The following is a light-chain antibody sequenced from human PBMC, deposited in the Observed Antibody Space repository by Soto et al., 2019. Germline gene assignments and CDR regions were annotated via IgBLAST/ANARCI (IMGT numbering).Light chain of an antibody. J-gene: IGLJ2*01. CDR3: QVWDSSSANVV. CDR2: SDP. CDR1: NIGSKS. Sequence: SYELTQPPSVSVAPGKTARISCGGNNIGSKSVHWYQRKPGQAPVLVIYSDPDLPSVITERFSGSNSGNTATLTISRVEAGDEADYYCQVWDSSSANVVFGGGTKLTVL. V-gene: IGLV3-21*04.